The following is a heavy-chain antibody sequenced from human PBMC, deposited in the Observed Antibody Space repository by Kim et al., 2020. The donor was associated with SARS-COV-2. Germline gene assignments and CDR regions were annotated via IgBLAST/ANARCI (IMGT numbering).Heavy chain of an antibody. D-gene: IGHD3-16*01. Sequence: SETLSLTCSVSGASIASGNNYWSWLRQRPGKGLEWIAYIYHSGSTLSNPSLKGRVAIAVDKSKNRPSLWLNSMTAADTATYYCARALGGSLWYFDLWG. CDR1: GASIASGNNY. CDR2: IYHSGST. CDR3: ARALGGSLWYFDL. J-gene: IGHJ2*01. V-gene: IGHV4-31*02.